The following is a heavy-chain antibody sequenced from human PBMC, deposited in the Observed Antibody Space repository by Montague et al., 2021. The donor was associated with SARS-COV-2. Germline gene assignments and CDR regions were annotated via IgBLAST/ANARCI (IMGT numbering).Heavy chain of an antibody. CDR3: ARGSPHNNIRRFSAGYWFDS. V-gene: IGHV4-34*01. CDR2: INYSGST. J-gene: IGHJ5*01. D-gene: IGHD1-26*01. CDR1: GGSFTGYY. Sequence: SETLSLTCAVSGGSFTGYYWTWIRQPPGKGLEWIGEINYSGSTKYNPALKSRFSISVDTSKNQFSLKLISVTAADTAMFYCARGSPHNNIRRFSAGYWFDSWGQGTLVTVSS.